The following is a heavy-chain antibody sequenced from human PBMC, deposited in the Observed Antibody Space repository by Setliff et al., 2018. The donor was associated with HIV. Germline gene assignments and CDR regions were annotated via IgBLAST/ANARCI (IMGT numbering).Heavy chain of an antibody. V-gene: IGHV3-23*01. CDR1: GFTFGDYV. CDR2: ITGSGDYT. Sequence: GGSLRLSCAASGFTFGDYVMNWVRQAPGKGLEWVSAITGSGDYTYYADSVKGHFTISRDNSQNTLYLQMNNLRAEDTAIYYCAKGYCIGVGCPGSWGQGTLVTVSS. D-gene: IGHD2-15*01. J-gene: IGHJ5*02. CDR3: AKGYCIGVGCPGS.